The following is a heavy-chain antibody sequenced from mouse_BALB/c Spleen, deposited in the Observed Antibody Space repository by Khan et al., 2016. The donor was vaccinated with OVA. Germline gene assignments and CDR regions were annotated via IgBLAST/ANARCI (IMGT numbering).Heavy chain of an antibody. CDR3: ARDAGRY. CDR1: GYTFPEYT. CDR2: INPKNGGT. V-gene: IGHV1-22*01. Sequence: EVQLQQSGPELVKPGASVKISCKTSGYTFPEYTVHWVKQSLGKSLDWIGVINPKNGGTAYNQTFKGKATLTVDQSSSTAYMEFRSLTSDDSAVYYCARDAGRYWGQGTSVTVAS. J-gene: IGHJ4*01. D-gene: IGHD3-3*01.